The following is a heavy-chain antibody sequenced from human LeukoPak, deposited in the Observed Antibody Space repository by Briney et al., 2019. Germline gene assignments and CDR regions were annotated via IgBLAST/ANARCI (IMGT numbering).Heavy chain of an antibody. V-gene: IGHV4-30-4*01. CDR3: ASDGSDTAMVN. J-gene: IGHJ4*02. CDR2: VAYTGST. CDR1: GGSITSGEHY. D-gene: IGHD5-18*01. Sequence: PSETLSLTCTVSGGSITSGEHYCSWIRQPPGKGLEWIGYVAYTGSTNYNPSLSSRVTMSVDTSKNQFSLKLSSVTAADTAVYYCASDGSDTAMVNWGQGTLVTVSS.